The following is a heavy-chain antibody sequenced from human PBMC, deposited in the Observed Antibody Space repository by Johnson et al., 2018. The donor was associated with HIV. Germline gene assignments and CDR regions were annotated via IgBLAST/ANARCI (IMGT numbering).Heavy chain of an antibody. Sequence: VQLMESGGGLVQPGGSLRLSCAASRFTFSNYWMHWVRQAPGKGLVWVSAFSGSDNNTYYADSVKGRFTISRDNSKNTLFLQMNSLRAEDTAVFYCARACRDGYTCDAYDIWGQGTMVTVSS. CDR3: ARACRDGYTCDAYDI. CDR2: FSGSDNNT. D-gene: IGHD5-24*01. J-gene: IGHJ3*02. V-gene: IGHV3-23*01. CDR1: RFTFSNYW.